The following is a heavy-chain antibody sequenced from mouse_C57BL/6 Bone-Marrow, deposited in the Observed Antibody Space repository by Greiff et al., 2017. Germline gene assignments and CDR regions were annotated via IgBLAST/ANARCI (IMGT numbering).Heavy chain of an antibody. J-gene: IGHJ4*01. CDR2: IDPENGDT. CDR1: GFNIKDDY. Sequence: VQLQQSGAELVRPGASVKLSCTASGFNIKDDYMHWVKQRPEQGLEWIGWIDPENGDTEYASKFQGKATITADTSSNTAYLQLSSLTSEYTAVYYCTIYYYGSSPYAMDYWGQGTSVTVSS. D-gene: IGHD1-1*01. V-gene: IGHV14-4*01. CDR3: TIYYYGSSPYAMDY.